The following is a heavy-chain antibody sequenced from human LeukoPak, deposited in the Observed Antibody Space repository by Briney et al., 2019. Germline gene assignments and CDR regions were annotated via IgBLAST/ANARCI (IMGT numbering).Heavy chain of an antibody. Sequence: PSETLSLTCAVYGGSFSGYYWSWIRQPPGKGLEWIGEINHSGSTNYNPSLESRVTISVDTSKNQFSLKLSSVTAADTAVYYCARVRGITTYIFDYWGQGTLVTVSS. V-gene: IGHV4-34*01. D-gene: IGHD3-10*01. CDR1: GGSFSGYY. J-gene: IGHJ4*02. CDR2: INHSGST. CDR3: ARVRGITTYIFDY.